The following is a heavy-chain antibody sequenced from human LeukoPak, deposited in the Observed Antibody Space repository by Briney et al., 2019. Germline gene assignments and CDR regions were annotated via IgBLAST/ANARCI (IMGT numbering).Heavy chain of an antibody. CDR2: INHSGST. J-gene: IGHJ4*02. CDR3: AREGFGELHGLLDY. Sequence: SETLSLTCAVYGGSFSGYYCSWIRQPPGKGLDWMGEINHSGSTNYNPSPKSRVTISVDTSKNQFSLKLSSVTAADTAVYYCAREGFGELHGLLDYWGQGTLVTVSS. CDR1: GGSFSGYY. V-gene: IGHV4-34*01. D-gene: IGHD3-10*01.